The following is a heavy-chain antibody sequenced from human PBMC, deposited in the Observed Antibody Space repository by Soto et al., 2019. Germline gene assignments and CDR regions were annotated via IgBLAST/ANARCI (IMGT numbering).Heavy chain of an antibody. CDR2: ISSSSSTI. CDR3: ARAPRAYGSGSYYGY. V-gene: IGHV3-48*01. Sequence: EVQLVESGGGLVQPGGSLRLSCAASGFTFSSYSMNWVRQAPGKGLEWVSYISSSSSTIYYADSVKGRFTISRDNAKNSLYLQMNSLRAEDTAVYYCARAPRAYGSGSYYGYWGQGTLVTVSS. J-gene: IGHJ4*02. CDR1: GFTFSSYS. D-gene: IGHD3-10*01.